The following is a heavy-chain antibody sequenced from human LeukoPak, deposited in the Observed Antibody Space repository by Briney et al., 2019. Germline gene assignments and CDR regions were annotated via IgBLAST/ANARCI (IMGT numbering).Heavy chain of an antibody. CDR2: AYYSGST. CDR3: ARARYCSGGSCYSQWFDP. J-gene: IGHJ5*02. D-gene: IGHD2-15*01. V-gene: IGHV4-39*07. Sequence: SETLSLTCTVSGGSISSSSYYWGWIRQPPGKGLEWIGSAYYSGSTYYNPSLKSRVTISVDTSKNQFSLKLSSVTAADTAVYYCARARYCSGGSCYSQWFDPWGQGTLVTVSS. CDR1: GGSISSSSYY.